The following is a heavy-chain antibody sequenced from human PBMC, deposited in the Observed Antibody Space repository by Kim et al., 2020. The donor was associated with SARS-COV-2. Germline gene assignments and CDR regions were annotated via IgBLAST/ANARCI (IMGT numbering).Heavy chain of an antibody. V-gene: IGHV3-23*01. CDR1: GFTISGSA. CDR2: ISAGFGTT. D-gene: IGHD2-21*01. Sequence: GGSLRLSCAASGFTISGSAMSWVRQAPGKGLEWVSFISAGFGTTYYADSVKGRFTISRDNSKNTSFLQISSLRAHDTAIYYCPRTSPPFKFPTWGQGTL. CDR3: PRTSPPFKFPT. J-gene: IGHJ5*02.